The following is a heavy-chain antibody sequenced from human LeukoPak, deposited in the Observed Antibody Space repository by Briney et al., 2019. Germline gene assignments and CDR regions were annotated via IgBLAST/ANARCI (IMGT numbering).Heavy chain of an antibody. J-gene: IGHJ3*02. CDR3: ARGVVVVIANDAFDI. CDR2: IYYSGST. Sequence: SETLSLTCTVSGGSISSYYWSWIRQPPGKGLEWIGHIYYSGSTNYNASLTSGGTILVDTSKKQCSLKLSSVTAADTAVYYCARGVVVVIANDAFDIWGQGTMVTVSS. CDR1: GGSISSYY. D-gene: IGHD2-21*01. V-gene: IGHV4-59*01.